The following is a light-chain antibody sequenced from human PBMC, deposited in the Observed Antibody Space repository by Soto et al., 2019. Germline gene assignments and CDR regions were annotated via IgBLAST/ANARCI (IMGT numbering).Light chain of an antibody. CDR2: ANN. J-gene: IGLJ2*01. CDR1: SSNIGSSF. CDR3: ATWDDSLNGPV. V-gene: IGLV1-44*01. Sequence: QSALTQPPSASATPGQRVTISCSGSSSNIGSSFVNWYQQLPGTAPKLLIYANNQRPSGVPDRFSGSKSGTSASLAISGLQSEDEADYYCATWDDSLNGPVFGGGTKLTVL.